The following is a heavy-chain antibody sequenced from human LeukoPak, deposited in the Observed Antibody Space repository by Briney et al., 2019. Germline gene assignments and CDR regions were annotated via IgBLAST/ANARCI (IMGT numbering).Heavy chain of an antibody. CDR2: IYYSGST. CDR3: ARDCSSTSCYAEWGEAFGI. D-gene: IGHD2-2*01. V-gene: IGHV4-30-4*01. CDR1: GGSISSGDYY. Sequence: SETLSLTCTVSGGSISSGDYYWSWIRLPPGKGLEWIGYIYYSGSTYYNPSLKSRVTISVDTSKNQFSLKLSSVTAADTAVYYCARDCSSTSCYAEWGEAFGIWGQGTMVTVSS. J-gene: IGHJ3*02.